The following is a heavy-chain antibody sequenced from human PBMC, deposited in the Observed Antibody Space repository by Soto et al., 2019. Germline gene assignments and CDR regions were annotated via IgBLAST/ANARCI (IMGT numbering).Heavy chain of an antibody. D-gene: IGHD3-22*01. V-gene: IGHV1-18*01. CDR1: GYTFTSYG. CDR2: ISAYNGNT. CDR3: ARDRGTYYYDSSGYYGASIDYYGVDD. J-gene: IGHJ6*02. Sequence: ASVKVSCKASGYTFTSYGISWVRQAPGQGLEWMGWISAYNGNTNYAQKLQGRVTMTTDTSTSTAYMELRSLRSDDTAVYYCARDRGTYYYDSSGYYGASIDYYGVDDWGQGTTVTVSS.